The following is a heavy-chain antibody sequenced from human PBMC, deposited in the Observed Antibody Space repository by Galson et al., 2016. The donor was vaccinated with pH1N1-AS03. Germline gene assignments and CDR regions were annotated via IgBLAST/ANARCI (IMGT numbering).Heavy chain of an antibody. J-gene: IGHJ4*02. D-gene: IGHD3-16*01. Sequence: SLRLSCAASGFTINNNYMSWVRQAPGKGLEWVSVIYGGVDTFYADSVKGRFTISRDNSKNTVYLQMNCLRVEDTAVYYCAREPWGSTQGEYWGQGALVTVSS. CDR1: GFTINNNY. CDR3: AREPWGSTQGEY. CDR2: IYGGVDT. V-gene: IGHV3-53*01.